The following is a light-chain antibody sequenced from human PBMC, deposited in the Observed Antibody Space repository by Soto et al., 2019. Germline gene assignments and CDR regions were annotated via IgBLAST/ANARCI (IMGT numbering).Light chain of an antibody. Sequence: EIVMTQSPATLSVSPGERATLSCRASQSVSSNLAWYQQKPGQAPWLLIYGASTRATGIPARFSGSGSGTEFTLTISSLQSEDLAVYYCQQYNNWPWTFGQGTKVDI. CDR2: GAS. V-gene: IGKV3-15*01. J-gene: IGKJ1*01. CDR3: QQYNNWPWT. CDR1: QSVSSN.